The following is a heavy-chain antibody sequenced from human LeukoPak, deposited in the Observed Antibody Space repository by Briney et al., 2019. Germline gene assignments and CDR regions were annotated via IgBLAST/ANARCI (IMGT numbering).Heavy chain of an antibody. V-gene: IGHV3-53*01. CDR1: GFTVSSNY. J-gene: IGHJ4*02. CDR3: ASSPGIPDPIYYFDY. D-gene: IGHD1-14*01. CDR2: IYSGGST. Sequence: GGSLRVFCAASGFTVSSNYMSWVRQAPGKGLEWVSVIYSGGSTYYADSVKGRFTISRDNSKNTLYLQMNSLRAEDTAVYYCASSPGIPDPIYYFDYWGQGTLVTVSS.